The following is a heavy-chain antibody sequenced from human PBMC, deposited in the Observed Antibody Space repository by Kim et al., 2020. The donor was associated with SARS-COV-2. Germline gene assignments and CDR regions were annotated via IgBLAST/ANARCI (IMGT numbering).Heavy chain of an antibody. CDR1: GYTFTSYA. J-gene: IGHJ4*02. CDR3: ARHRSGDLFDY. D-gene: IGHD2-21*02. V-gene: IGHV1-3*01. CDR2: NNAANGNT. Sequence: ASVKVSCKASGYTFTSYAMHWVRQAPGQRLDWMGWNNAANGNTRYSQKFQGRVTITRDTSVSTAYMELSSLRSEDTAVYYCARHRSGDLFDYWGQGTQVTVSS.